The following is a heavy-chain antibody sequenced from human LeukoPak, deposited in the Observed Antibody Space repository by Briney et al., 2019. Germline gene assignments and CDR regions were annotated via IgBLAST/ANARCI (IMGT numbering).Heavy chain of an antibody. CDR2: ISSSSSYI. J-gene: IGHJ4*02. CDR3: ARDRAPMVREGFDY. D-gene: IGHD3-10*01. CDR1: GFTFSSYA. Sequence: PGGSLRLSCAASGFTFSSYAMSWVRQAPGKGLEWVSSISSSSSYIYYADSVKGRFTISRDNAKNSLYLQMNSLRAEDTAVYYCARDRAPMVREGFDYWGQGTLVTVSS. V-gene: IGHV3-21*01.